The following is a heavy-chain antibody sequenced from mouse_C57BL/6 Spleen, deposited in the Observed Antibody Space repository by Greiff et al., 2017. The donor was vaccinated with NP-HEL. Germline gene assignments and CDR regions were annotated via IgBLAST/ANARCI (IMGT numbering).Heavy chain of an antibody. V-gene: IGHV3-6*01. CDR2: ISYDGSN. Sequence: EVQLQESGPGLVKPSQSLSLTCSVTGYSITSGYYWNWIRQFPGNKLEWMGYISYDGSNNYNPSLKNRISITRDTSKNQFFLKLNSVTTEDTATYYCARDWDDWGQGTLVTVSA. CDR1: GYSITSGYY. CDR3: ARDWDD. D-gene: IGHD4-1*01. J-gene: IGHJ3*01.